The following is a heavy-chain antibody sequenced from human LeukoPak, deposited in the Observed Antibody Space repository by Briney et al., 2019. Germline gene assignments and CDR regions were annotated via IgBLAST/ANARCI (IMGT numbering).Heavy chain of an antibody. CDR2: ISSSSSYI. CDR1: GFTFSSYW. J-gene: IGHJ3*02. D-gene: IGHD6-19*01. CDR3: ATGGAVAGNAFDI. Sequence: PGGSLRLSCAASGFTFSSYWMHWVRQAPGKGLEWVSSISSSSSYIYYADSVKGRFTISRDNAKNSLYLQMNSLRAEDTAVYYCATGGAVAGNAFDIWGQGTMVTVSS. V-gene: IGHV3-21*01.